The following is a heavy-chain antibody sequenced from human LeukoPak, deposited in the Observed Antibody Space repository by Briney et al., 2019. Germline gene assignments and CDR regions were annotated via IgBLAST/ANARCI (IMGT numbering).Heavy chain of an antibody. J-gene: IGHJ4*02. D-gene: IGHD4-23*01. CDR2: ISGNGAST. CDR1: GFTSTSYS. V-gene: IGHV3-23*01. CDR3: AKGDYGGDFRYFDY. Sequence: GGSLRLSCAASGFTSTSYSMSWVRQAPGRGLEWVSAISGNGASTYYADSAKGRFTISRDNSKNTLFLQMSSLRAEDTAVYYCAKGDYGGDFRYFDYWGQGTLVTVSS.